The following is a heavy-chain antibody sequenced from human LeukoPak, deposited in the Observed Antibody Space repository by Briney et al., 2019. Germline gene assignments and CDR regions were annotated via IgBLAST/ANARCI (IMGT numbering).Heavy chain of an antibody. D-gene: IGHD6-6*01. CDR1: GFTFSSCA. J-gene: IGHJ4*02. Sequence: GGSLRLSCAASGFTFSSCAMSWVRQAPGKGLEWVSAISGSGGSTYYADSVKGRFTISRDNSKNTLYLQMNSLRAEDTAVYYCAKDPEYSSSLWFDYWGQGTLVTVSS. CDR3: AKDPEYSSSLWFDY. V-gene: IGHV3-23*01. CDR2: ISGSGGST.